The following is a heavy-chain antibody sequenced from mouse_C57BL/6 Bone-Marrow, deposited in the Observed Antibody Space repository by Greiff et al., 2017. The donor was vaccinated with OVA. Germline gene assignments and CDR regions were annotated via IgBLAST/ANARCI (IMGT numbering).Heavy chain of an antibody. J-gene: IGHJ2*01. V-gene: IGHV1-76*01. CDR3: ASSTMVTIGY. D-gene: IGHD2-2*01. Sequence: VQLLESGAELVRPGASVKLSCKASGYTFTAYYINWVKQRPGQGLEWIARIYPGSGNTYYNEKFKGKATLTAEKSSSTAYMQLSSLTSEDSAVYCCASSTMVTIGYWGQGTTLTVSS. CDR2: IYPGSGNT. CDR1: GYTFTAYY.